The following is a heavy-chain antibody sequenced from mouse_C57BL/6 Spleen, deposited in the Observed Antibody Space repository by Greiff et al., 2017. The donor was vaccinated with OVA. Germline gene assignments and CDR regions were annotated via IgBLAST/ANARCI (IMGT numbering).Heavy chain of an antibody. D-gene: IGHD3-2*02. CDR1: GYAFSSSW. V-gene: IGHV1-82*01. CDR3: ARSGQLTYFDY. J-gene: IGHJ2*01. Sequence: QVQLQQSGPELVKPGASVKISCKASGYAFSSSWMNWVKQRPGKGLEWIGRIYPGDGDTNYNGKFKGKATLTADKSSSTAYMQLSSLTSEDSAVYFCARSGQLTYFDYWGQGTTLTLSS. CDR2: IYPGDGDT.